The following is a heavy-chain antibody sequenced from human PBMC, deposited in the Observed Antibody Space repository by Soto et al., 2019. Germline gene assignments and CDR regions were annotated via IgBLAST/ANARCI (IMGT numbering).Heavy chain of an antibody. CDR2: ISGYNANT. V-gene: IGHV1-18*04. CDR3: ARGSTHSNIDV. Sequence: QVQLVQSGGEVRKPGASVKVSCKTSGYTFTNNGINWVRQAPGQGLEWMGWISGYNANTKYAQKFQGRVTLTTDTLTSTAFMELRSLRSDDTAVFYCARGSTHSNIDVWGQGTTVTVSS. D-gene: IGHD1-1*01. J-gene: IGHJ6*02. CDR1: GYTFTNNG.